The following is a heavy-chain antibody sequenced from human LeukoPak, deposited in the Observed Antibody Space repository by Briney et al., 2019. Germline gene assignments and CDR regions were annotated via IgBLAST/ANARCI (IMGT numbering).Heavy chain of an antibody. D-gene: IGHD2-21*02. CDR1: GGSVSSGSYY. CDR3: ARDGYCGGDCYSGIFDI. J-gene: IGHJ3*02. V-gene: IGHV4-31*03. CDR2: IYYSGST. Sequence: PSETLSLTCTVSGGSVSSGSYYWSWIRQHPGKGLEWIGYIYYSGSTYYNPSLKSRVAISVDTSKNQFSLKLSSVTAADTAVYYCARDGYCGGDCYSGIFDIWGQGTMVTVSS.